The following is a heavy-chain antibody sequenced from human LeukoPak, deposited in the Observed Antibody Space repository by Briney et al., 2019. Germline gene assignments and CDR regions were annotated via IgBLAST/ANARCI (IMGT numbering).Heavy chain of an antibody. J-gene: IGHJ6*02. CDR3: ARIISSGYNYGMDV. D-gene: IGHD3-22*01. V-gene: IGHV1-18*01. Sequence: ASVKVSCKASGYTLTSFGISWVRQAPGHGPEWMGWISRDNGNTNYAQNLKGRVTMTTETSTSTAYMELRSLRSDDTAVYYCARIISSGYNYGMDVWGQGTTVTVSS. CDR2: ISRDNGNT. CDR1: GYTLTSFG.